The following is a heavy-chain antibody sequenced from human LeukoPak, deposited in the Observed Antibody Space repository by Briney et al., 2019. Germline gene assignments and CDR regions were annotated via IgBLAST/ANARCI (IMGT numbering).Heavy chain of an antibody. CDR2: IRYDGSNK. D-gene: IGHD1-14*01. V-gene: IGHV3-30*02. CDR3: ARDRSGLSAYMDV. J-gene: IGHJ6*03. Sequence: GGSLRLSCAASGFTFSSYGMHWVRQAPGKGLEWVAFIRYDGSNKYYADSVKGRFTISRDNAKNSLYLQMNSLRAEDTAVYYCARDRSGLSAYMDVWGKGTTVTISS. CDR1: GFTFSSYG.